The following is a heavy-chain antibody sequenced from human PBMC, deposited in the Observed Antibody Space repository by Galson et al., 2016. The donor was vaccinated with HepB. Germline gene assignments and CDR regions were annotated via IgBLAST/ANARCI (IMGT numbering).Heavy chain of an antibody. CDR1: GYRFTAFW. CDR3: SRQKSNPGYQVPPFDF. V-gene: IGHV5-51*01. D-gene: IGHD5-12*01. Sequence: SGAEVKKPGESLKISCQVSGYRFTAFWIGWVRELPGKGLEWVGTVYPADSDTRYSPSFQGEVTISVDRSASVAYLQWSSLKASDTAKYYWSRQKSNPGYQVPPFDFWGQGTLVTVSS. CDR2: VYPADSDT. J-gene: IGHJ4*02.